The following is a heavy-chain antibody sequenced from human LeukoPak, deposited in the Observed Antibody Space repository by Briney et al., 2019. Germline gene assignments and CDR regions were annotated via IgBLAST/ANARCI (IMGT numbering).Heavy chain of an antibody. J-gene: IGHJ4*02. CDR1: GFTFSSYS. Sequence: GGSLRLSCAASGFTFSSYSMSWVRQAPGKGLEWVSSISSSSSYIYYADSVKGRFTISRDNAKNSLYLQMNSLRAEDTAVYYCARQMTSLYGSWSIPDYWGQGTLVTVSS. CDR2: ISSSSSYI. CDR3: ARQMTSLYGSWSIPDY. V-gene: IGHV3-21*01. D-gene: IGHD3-10*01.